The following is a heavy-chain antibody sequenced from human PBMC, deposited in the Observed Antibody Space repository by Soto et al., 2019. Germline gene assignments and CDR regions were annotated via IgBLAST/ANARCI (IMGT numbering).Heavy chain of an antibody. CDR2: INPNSGGT. CDR3: ARDTLSDYYYYGMDV. D-gene: IGHD6-25*01. J-gene: IGHJ6*02. Sequence: ASVKVSCKASGYTFTGYYMHWVRQAPGQGLEWVGWINPNSGGTNYAQKFRGWVTMTRDTSISTAYMELSRLRSDDTAVYYCARDTLSDYYYYGMDVWGQGTTVTVSS. CDR1: GYTFTGYY. V-gene: IGHV1-2*04.